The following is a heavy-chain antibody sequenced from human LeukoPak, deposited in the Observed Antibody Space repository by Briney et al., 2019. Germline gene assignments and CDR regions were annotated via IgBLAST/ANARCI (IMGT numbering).Heavy chain of an antibody. Sequence: SETLSLTCTVSGGSISSYYWSWTRQPAGKGLEWIGRIYTSGSTNYNPSLKSRVTISVDKSKNQFSLKLSSVTAADTAVYYCAREEEDYDFWSGEGGFDYWGQGTLVTVSS. D-gene: IGHD3-3*01. CDR2: IYTSGST. J-gene: IGHJ4*02. CDR3: AREEEDYDFWSGEGGFDY. V-gene: IGHV4-4*07. CDR1: GGSISSYY.